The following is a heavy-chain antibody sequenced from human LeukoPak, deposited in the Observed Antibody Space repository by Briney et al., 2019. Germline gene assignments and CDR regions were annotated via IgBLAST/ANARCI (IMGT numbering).Heavy chain of an antibody. D-gene: IGHD3-10*01. Sequence: GGSLTLSCAPSGFTFSSYSMNWVRQARGGGLECLSSISSSIRYISYADSVPGRLTISRDKAKNSMYLQMNSLRAEDTAVYYCARTTVGSGSYFFDYWGQGTLVTVSS. CDR1: GFTFSSYS. CDR2: ISSSIRYI. J-gene: IGHJ4*02. CDR3: ARTTVGSGSYFFDY. V-gene: IGHV3-21*01.